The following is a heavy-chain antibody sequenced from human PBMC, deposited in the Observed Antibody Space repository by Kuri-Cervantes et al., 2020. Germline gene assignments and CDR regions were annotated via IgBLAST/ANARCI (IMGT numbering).Heavy chain of an antibody. Sequence: SETLSLTCAVYSGSFSGYYWSWIRQPPGKGLEWIGEINHSGSTNYNPSLKSRVTISVDTSKKQLSLRLTSVIDADTAVYYCASSSGYIHEYFQHWGQGTLVTVSS. D-gene: IGHD5-12*01. CDR3: ASSSGYIHEYFQH. CDR1: SGSFSGYY. J-gene: IGHJ1*01. V-gene: IGHV4-34*01. CDR2: INHSGST.